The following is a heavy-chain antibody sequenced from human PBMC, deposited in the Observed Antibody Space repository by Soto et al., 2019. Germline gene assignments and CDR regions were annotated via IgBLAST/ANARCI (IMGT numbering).Heavy chain of an antibody. CDR2: INHSGST. J-gene: IGHJ5*02. CDR3: ARDKKEWLRDWFDP. CDR1: GGSFSDYY. V-gene: IGHV4-34*01. Sequence: PSETLSLTCAVYGGSFSDYYWSWIRQPPGKGLEWIGEINHSGSTNYNPSLKSRVTISVDTSKNHFSLKLSSVTAADTAVYYCARDKKEWLRDWFDPWGQGTLVTVSS. D-gene: IGHD3-3*01.